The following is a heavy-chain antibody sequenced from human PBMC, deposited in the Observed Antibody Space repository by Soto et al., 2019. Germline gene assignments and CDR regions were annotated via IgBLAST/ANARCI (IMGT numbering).Heavy chain of an antibody. J-gene: IGHJ3*02. CDR1: GGSFSGYY. CDR3: ARGRGVVVPAAIPDAFDI. V-gene: IGHV4-34*01. CDR2: INHSGST. D-gene: IGHD2-2*01. Sequence: QVQLQQWGAGLLKPSETLSLTCAVYGGSFSGYYWSWIRQPPGKGLEWIGEINHSGSTNYNPSLKSRVTISEDTSKNQFSLKLSSVTAADTAVYYCARGRGVVVPAAIPDAFDIWGQGTMVTVSS.